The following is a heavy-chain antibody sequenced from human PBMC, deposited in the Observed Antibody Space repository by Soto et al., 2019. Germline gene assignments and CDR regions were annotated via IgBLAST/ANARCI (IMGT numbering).Heavy chain of an antibody. J-gene: IGHJ4*02. D-gene: IGHD3-10*01. V-gene: IGHV3-23*01. Sequence: PGGSLRLSXAASEFTFSIYAMTWVRQAPGKGLEWVSNIGGSGGDTYYADSVKGRFTISRDNSKNTLYLQMNSLRVEDTALYFCAKSSYGSGSFDYWGQGTLVTVSS. CDR1: EFTFSIYA. CDR2: IGGSGGDT. CDR3: AKSSYGSGSFDY.